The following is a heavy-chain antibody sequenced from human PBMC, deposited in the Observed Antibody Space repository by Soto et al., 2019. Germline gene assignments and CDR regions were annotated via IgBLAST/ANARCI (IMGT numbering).Heavy chain of an antibody. D-gene: IGHD3-22*01. CDR3: ARDQISVPIIAMVLEGTAFHI. Sequence: AAVKVSCKGCGYTFTSYYMHWVGQAPGQGLEWVGIINPSGGSTSYAQKFQGRVTMTRDTSKSTVYMELSSLRSEDTAGYYCARDQISVPIIAMVLEGTAFHIWDQAPMLT. CDR1: GYTFTSYY. J-gene: IGHJ3*02. V-gene: IGHV1-46*01. CDR2: INPSGGST.